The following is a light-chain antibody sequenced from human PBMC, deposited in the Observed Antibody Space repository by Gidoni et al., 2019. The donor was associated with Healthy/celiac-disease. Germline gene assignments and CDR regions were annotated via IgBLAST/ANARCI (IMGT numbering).Light chain of an antibody. J-gene: IGKJ2*01. CDR2: GAS. Sequence: EIVLTQSPGTLSLSPGDRVTLSCRASQSVSSSYLAWYQQKPGQAPRLLIYGASSRATGIPDRFSGSGSGTDFTLTISRLEPEDFAVYYCQQYCSSQYTFGQGTKLEIK. CDR1: QSVSSSY. V-gene: IGKV3-20*01. CDR3: QQYCSSQYT.